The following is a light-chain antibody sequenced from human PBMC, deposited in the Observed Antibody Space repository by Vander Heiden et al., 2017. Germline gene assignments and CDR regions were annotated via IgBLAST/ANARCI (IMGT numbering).Light chain of an antibody. Sequence: QSALTPPASVSGSPGQPITISCTGTSSDVGGYNYVSWYQQHPGKAPKLMIYEVSNRPSGVSNRFSGSKSGNTASLTISGLQAEDEADYYCSSYTSSSTLVVFGGGTKLTVL. CDR3: SSYTSSSTLVV. J-gene: IGLJ2*01. CDR1: SSDVGGYNY. V-gene: IGLV2-14*01. CDR2: EVS.